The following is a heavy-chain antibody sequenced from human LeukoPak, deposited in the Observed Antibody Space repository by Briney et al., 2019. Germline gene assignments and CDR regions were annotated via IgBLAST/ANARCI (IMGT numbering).Heavy chain of an antibody. CDR1: GYSFTSYW. V-gene: IGHV5-51*01. CDR2: IYPGDSDT. D-gene: IGHD5-18*01. J-gene: IGHJ4*02. CDR3: ARLDTAMVLILY. Sequence: GESLKTSSKRSGYSFTSYWIGWVRQTPGKGLEWMGIIYPGDSDTRYSPSFQGQVTISADKSISTAYLQWSSLKASDTAMYYCARLDTAMVLILYWGQGTLVTVSS.